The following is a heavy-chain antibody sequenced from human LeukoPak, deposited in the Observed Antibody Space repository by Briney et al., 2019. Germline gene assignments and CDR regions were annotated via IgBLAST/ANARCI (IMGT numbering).Heavy chain of an antibody. J-gene: IGHJ4*02. CDR2: IRRDGGRT. Sequence: GSLRLSCAASEFTFTNSDMNWVRQAPGQGLEWVSGIRRDGGRTYYADSVKGRFTISRDNSKNTLYLQMDSLRAEDTAVYYCARGDTSGWPRPLGYWGQGTLVTVSS. D-gene: IGHD6-19*01. V-gene: IGHV3-23*01. CDR1: EFTFTNSD. CDR3: ARGDTSGWPRPLGY.